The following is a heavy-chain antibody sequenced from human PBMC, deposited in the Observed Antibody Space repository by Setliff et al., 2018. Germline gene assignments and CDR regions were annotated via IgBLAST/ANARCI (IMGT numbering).Heavy chain of an antibody. J-gene: IGHJ5*02. D-gene: IGHD6-13*01. CDR1: GFTFSSYA. CDR2: ISSNGGST. V-gene: IGHV3-64*02. Sequence: PGGSLRLSCAASGFTFSSYAMHWVRQAPGKGLEYVSAISSNGGSTYYADSVKGRFTISRDNSKNTLYLQMGSLRAEDMAVYYCARGRGSSWSGIVNWFDPWGQGTLVTV. CDR3: ARGRGSSWSGIVNWFDP.